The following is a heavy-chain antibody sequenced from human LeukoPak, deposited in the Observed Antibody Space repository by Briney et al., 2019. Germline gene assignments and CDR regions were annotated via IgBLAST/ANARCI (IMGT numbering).Heavy chain of an antibody. V-gene: IGHV3-74*01. CDR1: GFSFSSYW. J-gene: IGHJ4*02. D-gene: IGHD1-26*01. Sequence: AGGSLRLSCAASGFSFSSYWMHWVRQAPGKRLVWVSRINSDGRTINYADSVKGRFTISRDNAKNTLSLQMNSLRAEDTAVYYCARVEVGGGYSKFDYWGQGTLVTVSS. CDR2: INSDGRTI. CDR3: ARVEVGGGYSKFDY.